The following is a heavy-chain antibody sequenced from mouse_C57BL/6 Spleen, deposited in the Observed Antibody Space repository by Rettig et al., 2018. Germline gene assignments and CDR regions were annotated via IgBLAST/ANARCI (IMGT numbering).Heavy chain of an antibody. CDR1: GYTFTSYW. J-gene: IGHJ3*01. CDR2: IDPSDSYT. V-gene: IGHV1-69*01. CDR3: ARSLPDSSGYRFAY. Sequence: QVQLQQPGAELVMPGASVKLSCKASGYTFTSYWMHWVKQRPGQGLEWIGEIDPSDSYTNYNQKFKGKSTLTVDKSSSTAYMQLSSLTSEDSAVYYCARSLPDSSGYRFAYWGQGT. D-gene: IGHD3-2*02.